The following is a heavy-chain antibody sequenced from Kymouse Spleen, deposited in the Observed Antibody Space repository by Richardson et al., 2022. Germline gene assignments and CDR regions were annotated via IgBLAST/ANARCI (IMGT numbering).Heavy chain of an antibody. V-gene: IGHV3-30*18. CDR1: GFTFSSYG. J-gene: IGHJ6*02. D-gene: IGHD6-19*01. CDR2: ISYDGSNK. Sequence: QVQLVESGGGVVQPGRSLRLSCAASGFTFSSYGMHWVRQAPGKGLEWVAVISYDGSNKYYADSVKGRFTISRDNSKNTLYLQMNSLRAEDTAVYYCAKDQGSSGLGPYYYYYYGMDVWGQGTTVTVSS. CDR3: AKDQGSSGLGPYYYYYYGMDV.